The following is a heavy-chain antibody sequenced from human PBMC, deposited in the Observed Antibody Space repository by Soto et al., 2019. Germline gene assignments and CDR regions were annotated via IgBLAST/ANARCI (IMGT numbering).Heavy chain of an antibody. Sequence: QVQLVESGGGVVQPGRSLRLSCAASGFTFSRYDMHWVRQAPGKGLEWVAVIWYDATIKYYADSVKGRFTISRDNSKNIRFLQMNSLGAEDTAVYYCARDLRDYYGSGTYYNRLDYWGQGALVTVSS. D-gene: IGHD3-10*01. V-gene: IGHV3-33*01. CDR3: ARDLRDYYGSGTYYNRLDY. CDR2: IWYDATIK. J-gene: IGHJ4*02. CDR1: GFTFSRYD.